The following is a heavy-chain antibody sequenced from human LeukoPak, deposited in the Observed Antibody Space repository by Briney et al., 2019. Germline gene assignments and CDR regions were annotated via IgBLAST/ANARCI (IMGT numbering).Heavy chain of an antibody. D-gene: IGHD6-19*01. CDR2: IYYSGST. J-gene: IGHJ4*02. CDR1: GGSFSSYY. CDR3: ARVPLNSSGWGQARPYYFDC. Sequence: PSETLSLTCTVSGGSFSSYYWSCIRQPPGKGLEWIGYIYYSGSTNYNPSLKSRVTISVDTSKKQFSLKMSSVTAADTAVYYCARVPLNSSGWGQARPYYFDCWGQGTLVTVSS. V-gene: IGHV4-59*12.